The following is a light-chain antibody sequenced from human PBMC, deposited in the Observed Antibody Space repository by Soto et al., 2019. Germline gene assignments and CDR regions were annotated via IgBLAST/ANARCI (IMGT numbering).Light chain of an antibody. J-gene: IGKJ1*01. Sequence: DIQMTQSPSALSASVGDRVTITCRASQSSSRWLAWYQQKPGKAPKILIYKASSLQIGVPSRFSGSGSGTEFTLTISSLQPDDFATYYCQQYNSYSRTFGQGTKVDIK. CDR1: QSSSRW. CDR3: QQYNSYSRT. CDR2: KAS. V-gene: IGKV1-5*03.